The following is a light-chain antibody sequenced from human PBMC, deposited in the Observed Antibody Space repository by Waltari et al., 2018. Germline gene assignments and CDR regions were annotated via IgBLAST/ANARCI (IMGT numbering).Light chain of an antibody. CDR1: SSNIGAGYD. J-gene: IGLJ3*02. CDR3: QSYDSSLSGGV. V-gene: IGLV1-40*01. CDR2: GNS. Sequence: QSVLTQPPSVSGAPGQRVIISCTGSSSNIGAGYDVHWYQQLPGTAPKLLIYGNSNRPSGVPDRFSGSKSGTSASLAITGLQAEDEADYYCQSYDSSLSGGVFGGGTKLTVL.